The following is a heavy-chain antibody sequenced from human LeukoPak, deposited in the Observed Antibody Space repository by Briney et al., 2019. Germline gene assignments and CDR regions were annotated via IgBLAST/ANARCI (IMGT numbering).Heavy chain of an antibody. V-gene: IGHV1-46*01. Sequence: ASVKVSFKASGYTFTSYYMHWVRQVPGQGLEWMGIINPSGGSTSYAQKFQGRVTMTRDTSTSTVYMELSSLRSEDTAVYYCARVGRSGSYRGCIDYWGQGTLVTVSS. CDR2: INPSGGST. CDR3: ARVGRSGSYRGCIDY. J-gene: IGHJ4*02. D-gene: IGHD1-26*01. CDR1: GYTFTSYY.